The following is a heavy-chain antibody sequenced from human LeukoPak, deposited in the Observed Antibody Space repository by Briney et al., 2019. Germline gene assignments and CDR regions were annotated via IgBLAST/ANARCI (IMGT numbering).Heavy chain of an antibody. CDR1: GFTFSDYY. Sequence: GGSLRLSCAASGFTFSDYYMSWIRQAPGKGLEWVSYISSSGSTIYYADSVKGRFTISRDNAKNTLYLQMNSLRGEDTAVYYCAKDPGSMVRGFYMDVWCKGTTVTVSS. CDR2: ISSSGSTI. D-gene: IGHD3-10*01. V-gene: IGHV3-11*01. J-gene: IGHJ6*03. CDR3: AKDPGSMVRGFYMDV.